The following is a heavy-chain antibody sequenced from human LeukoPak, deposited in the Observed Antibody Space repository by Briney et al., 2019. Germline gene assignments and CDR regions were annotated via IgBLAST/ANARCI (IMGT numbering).Heavy chain of an antibody. Sequence: GGSLRLSCAASGFAVSSNYMSWVRQTPGKGLEWVSAISGSGGSTYYADSVKGRFTISRDNSKNTLYLQMNSLRAEDTALYYCAKGEVLRLDLPLDYWGQGTLVTVSS. D-gene: IGHD3/OR15-3a*01. V-gene: IGHV3-23*01. J-gene: IGHJ4*02. CDR3: AKGEVLRLDLPLDY. CDR2: ISGSGGST. CDR1: GFAVSSNY.